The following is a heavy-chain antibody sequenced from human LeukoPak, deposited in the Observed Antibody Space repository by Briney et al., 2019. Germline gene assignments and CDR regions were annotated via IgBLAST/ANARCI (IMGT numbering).Heavy chain of an antibody. V-gene: IGHV3-23*01. D-gene: IGHD5-18*01. CDR3: AELLPPYSYGHKRRGDY. CDR2: ISGSGGST. J-gene: IGHJ4*02. CDR1: GFTFSDYY. Sequence: PGGSLRLSCAASGFTFSDYYMSWIRQAPGKGLEWVSAISGSGGSTYYADSVKGRFTISRDKSKNTLYLQMNSLRAEDTAVYYCAELLPPYSYGHKRRGDYWGQGTLVTVSS.